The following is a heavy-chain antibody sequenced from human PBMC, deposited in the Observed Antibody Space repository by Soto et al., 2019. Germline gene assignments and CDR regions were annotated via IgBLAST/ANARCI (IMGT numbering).Heavy chain of an antibody. CDR3: GRGNYLGSGRPPQGGMAF. CDR1: GYTFTNYD. J-gene: IGHJ3*01. D-gene: IGHD3-10*01. CDR2: ISTYTGNT. Sequence: QVHLVQSGAEVKKPGASVKVSCKASGYTFTNYDINWVRQAPGQGLEWMGWISTYTGNTNYAQKLQGRVTMTTDTSPRTAYRERGGLSLDVPPGNYWGRGNYLGSGRPPQGGMAFWGQGTKVTAS. V-gene: IGHV1-18*01.